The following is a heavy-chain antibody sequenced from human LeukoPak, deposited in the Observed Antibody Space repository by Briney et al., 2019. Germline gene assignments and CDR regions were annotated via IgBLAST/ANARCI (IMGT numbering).Heavy chain of an antibody. V-gene: IGHV3-30*04. J-gene: IGHJ4*02. CDR3: AKGYYGDYYFDY. Sequence: PGRSLRLSCAASGFPFSNYAMHWVRQAPGKGLEWVAVISYDGSNKYYADSVKGRFTISRDNSKNTLYLQMNSLRAEDAAVYYCAKGYYGDYYFDYWGQGTLVTVSS. CDR1: GFPFSNYA. CDR2: ISYDGSNK. D-gene: IGHD4-17*01.